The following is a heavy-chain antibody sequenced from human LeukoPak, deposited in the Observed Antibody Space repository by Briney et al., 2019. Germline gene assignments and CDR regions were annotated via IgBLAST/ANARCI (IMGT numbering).Heavy chain of an antibody. D-gene: IGHD3-10*01. J-gene: IGHJ3*01. CDR2: INGDGSTT. CDR1: GFSFRSCW. CDR3: AGLVGSYYPPVEAFDV. V-gene: IGHV3-74*01. Sequence: GGSLRLSCAASGFSFRSCWMHWVRQAPGKELVWVSRINGDGSTTNYADSVRGRFTISRDNAKNTLYLQMNSLRADDSAVYFCAGLVGSYYPPVEAFDVWGQGTMVTVSS.